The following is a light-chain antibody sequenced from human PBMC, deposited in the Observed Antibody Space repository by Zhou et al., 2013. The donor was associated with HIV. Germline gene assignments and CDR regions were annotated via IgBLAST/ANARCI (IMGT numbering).Light chain of an antibody. CDR3: QQYYTYPYT. J-gene: IGKJ2*01. Sequence: DIQMTQSPSTLSASVGDRVTITCRASQSISSWLAWYQQTPGKAPKVLMYSTSILESGVPSRFSGRMSGTEFTLTISSLQPDDFATYYCQQYYTYPYTFGQGTKLEIK. CDR1: QSISSW. V-gene: IGKV1-5*03. CDR2: STS.